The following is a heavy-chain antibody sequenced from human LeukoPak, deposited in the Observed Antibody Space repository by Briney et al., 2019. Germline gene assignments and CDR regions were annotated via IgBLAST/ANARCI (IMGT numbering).Heavy chain of an antibody. Sequence: GGSLRLSCAASGFTFSSYAMHWVRQAPGKGLEWVAVISYDGSNKYYADSVKGRFTISRDNSKNTLYLQMNSLRAEDTAVYYCARDSPTSNLYDFWSGSLDYWGQGTLVTVSS. J-gene: IGHJ4*02. CDR3: ARDSPTSNLYDFWSGSLDY. CDR2: ISYDGSNK. D-gene: IGHD3-3*01. V-gene: IGHV3-30*04. CDR1: GFTFSSYA.